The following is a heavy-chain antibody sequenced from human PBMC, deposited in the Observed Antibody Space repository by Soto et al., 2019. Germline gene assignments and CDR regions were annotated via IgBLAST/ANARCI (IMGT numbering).Heavy chain of an antibody. CDR1: GFTVSSNY. CDR3: ARETRYYGSGSYYYGMDV. J-gene: IGHJ6*02. CDR2: IYSGGST. Sequence: EVQLVESGGGLVQPGGSLRLSCAASGFTVSSNYMSWVRQAPGKGLEWVSVIYSGGSTYYADSVKGRFTISRDNSKNTLYLQMNSLRAEDTAVYYCARETRYYGSGSYYYGMDVWGQGTTVTVSS. V-gene: IGHV3-66*01. D-gene: IGHD3-10*01.